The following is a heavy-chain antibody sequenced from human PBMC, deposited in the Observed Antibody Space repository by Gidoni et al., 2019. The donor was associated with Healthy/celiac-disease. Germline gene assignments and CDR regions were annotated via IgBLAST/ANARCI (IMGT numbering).Heavy chain of an antibody. CDR3: AKGGTMVRPVRSNGMDV. V-gene: IGHV3-23*01. CDR1: GFTFSSYA. CDR2: ISGSGGST. Sequence: EVPLLESVGGLVPPGGSLRLSCAASGFTFSSYAMGWVRQAPGKGLEGCSAISGSGGSTDYADSVKGRVTIARDNSKNTLYLQMNSLRAEDTAVYYCAKGGTMVRPVRSNGMDVWGQGTTVTVSS. J-gene: IGHJ6*02. D-gene: IGHD3-10*01.